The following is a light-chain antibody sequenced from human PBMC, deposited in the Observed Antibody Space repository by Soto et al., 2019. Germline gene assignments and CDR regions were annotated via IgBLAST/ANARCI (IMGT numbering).Light chain of an antibody. V-gene: IGKV1-39*01. Sequence: DIQMTQSPSSLSASVGDRVTITCRARQNIINYLNWYQQKPGKAPQLLIDVASRLESGVPSRFSGSGPGTEFTLTNSSLQPEDGANYEGQQSYNAPITSGQGTRR. CDR1: QNIINY. J-gene: IGKJ5*01. CDR3: QQSYNAPIT. CDR2: VAS.